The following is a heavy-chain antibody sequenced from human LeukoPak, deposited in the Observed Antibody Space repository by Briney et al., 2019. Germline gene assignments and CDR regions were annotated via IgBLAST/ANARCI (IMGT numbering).Heavy chain of an antibody. J-gene: IGHJ4*02. CDR3: ARDLAHYGSGSYFSGYFDY. V-gene: IGHV1-69*13. Sequence: SVKVSCKASGYTFTSYGISWVRQAPGQGLEWMGGIIPIFGTANYAQKFQGRVTITADESTSTAYMELSSLRSEDTAVYYCARDLAHYGSGSYFSGYFDYWGQGTLVTVSS. D-gene: IGHD3-10*01. CDR1: GYTFTSYG. CDR2: IIPIFGTA.